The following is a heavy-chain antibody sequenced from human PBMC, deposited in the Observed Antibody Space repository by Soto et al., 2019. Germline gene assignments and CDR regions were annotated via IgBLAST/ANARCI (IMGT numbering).Heavy chain of an antibody. Sequence: ASVKVSCKVSGYTLTELSMHWVRQAPGKGLEWMGGFDPEDGETIYAQKFQGRVTMTEDTSTDTAYMELSSLRSEDTAVYYCATDTPASIAARRHYYYGMDVWGQGTTVPVS. CDR2: FDPEDGET. CDR1: GYTLTELS. J-gene: IGHJ6*02. CDR3: ATDTPASIAARRHYYYGMDV. V-gene: IGHV1-24*01. D-gene: IGHD6-6*01.